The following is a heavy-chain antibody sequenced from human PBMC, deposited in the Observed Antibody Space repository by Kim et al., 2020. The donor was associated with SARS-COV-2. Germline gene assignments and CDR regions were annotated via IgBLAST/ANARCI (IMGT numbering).Heavy chain of an antibody. D-gene: IGHD3-9*01. Sequence: SETLSLTCTVSGGSISSGGYYWSWIRQHPGKGLEWIGYIYYSGSTYYNPSLKSRVTITVDTSKNQFSLKLSPVPAADTAVYYCARAHYDILTGYYIEYWGQGTLVTVSS. CDR2: IYYSGST. V-gene: IGHV4-31*03. CDR1: GGSISSGGYY. J-gene: IGHJ4*02. CDR3: ARAHYDILTGYYIEY.